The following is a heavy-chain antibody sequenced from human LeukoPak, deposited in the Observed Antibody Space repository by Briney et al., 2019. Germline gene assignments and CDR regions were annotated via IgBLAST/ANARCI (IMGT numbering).Heavy chain of an antibody. V-gene: IGHV4-59*08. D-gene: IGHD3-22*01. CDR1: GGSISSFY. Sequence: SETLSLTCTVSGGSISSFYWSWIRQPPGMGLECIGYSHGNGDTNYNPSLKSRVTISVDTSKNQCSLKLTSVTAADTAVYYCARHRAYDSGTYYRWFDPWGPGTLVTVSS. J-gene: IGHJ5*02. CDR2: SHGNGDT. CDR3: ARHRAYDSGTYYRWFDP.